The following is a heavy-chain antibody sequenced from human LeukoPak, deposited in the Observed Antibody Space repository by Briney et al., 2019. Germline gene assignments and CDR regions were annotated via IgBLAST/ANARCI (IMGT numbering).Heavy chain of an antibody. J-gene: IGHJ4*02. CDR1: GFTFSDYY. V-gene: IGHV3-11*01. CDR2: ISSSGSTI. Sequence: KSGGSLRLSCAASGFTFSDYYMSWIRQAPGKGLEWVSYISSSGSTIYYADSVKGRFTISRDNSKNTLYLQVDSLRDEDTAVYYCATATAFDYWGQGTLVTVSS. CDR3: ATATAFDY.